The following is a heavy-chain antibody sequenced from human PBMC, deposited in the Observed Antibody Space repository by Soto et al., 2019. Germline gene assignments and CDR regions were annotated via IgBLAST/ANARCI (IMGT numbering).Heavy chain of an antibody. V-gene: IGHV3-33*01. D-gene: IGHD3-3*01. J-gene: IGHJ6*02. Sequence: QVQLVESGGGVVQPGRSLRLSCAASGFTFSSYGMHWVRQAPGKGLEWVAVIWYDGSNKYYADSVKGRFTISRDNSKNTLYLQMNSLRAEDTAVDYCARELRITIFGVVRYYYYGMEVWGQGTTVTFAS. CDR1: GFTFSSYG. CDR2: IWYDGSNK. CDR3: ARELRITIFGVVRYYYYGMEV.